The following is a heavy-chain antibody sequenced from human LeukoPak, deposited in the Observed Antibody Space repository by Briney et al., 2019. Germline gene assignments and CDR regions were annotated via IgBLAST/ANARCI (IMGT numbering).Heavy chain of an antibody. D-gene: IGHD3-16*01. V-gene: IGHV3-7*03. J-gene: IGHJ6*02. Sequence: GGSLRLSCAASGFAFGNYWMSWVRQAPGKGLEWVASINQNGNVNYYVDSVKGRFTISRDNAKNSLYLQMSNLRAEDTAVYFCARGGGLDVWGQGATVTVSS. CDR1: GFAFGNYW. CDR2: INQNGNVN. CDR3: ARGGGLDV.